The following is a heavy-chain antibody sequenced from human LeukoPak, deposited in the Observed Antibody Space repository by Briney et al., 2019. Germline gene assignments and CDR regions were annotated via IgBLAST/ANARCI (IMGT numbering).Heavy chain of an antibody. V-gene: IGHV3-23*01. D-gene: IGHD4-11*01. CDR1: GFTFSNYA. Sequence: GGSLRLSCAASGFTFSNYAMSWVRQAPGSGLEWVSGISGSGVSTYYADSVKGRFTFSRDNSKNTLYLQINNLSADDTAVYYCAKGLNAGDYTYFDYWGQGTLVTVSS. CDR2: ISGSGVST. J-gene: IGHJ4*02. CDR3: AKGLNAGDYTYFDY.